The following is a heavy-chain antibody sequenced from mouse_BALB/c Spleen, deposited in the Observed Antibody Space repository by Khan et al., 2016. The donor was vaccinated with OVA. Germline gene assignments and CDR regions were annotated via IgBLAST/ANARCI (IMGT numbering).Heavy chain of an antibody. Sequence: EVQLQESGPGLVTPSQSLSLTCTVTGYSITSGYGWNWLRQFPGNKLEWMGYISYSGSTNYNPSLKSRISITRDSSKNQFFLHLNSVTTEDTATYYCARTARIKYWGQGTTLTVSS. J-gene: IGHJ2*01. D-gene: IGHD1-2*01. CDR3: ARTARIKY. V-gene: IGHV3-2*02. CDR1: GYSITSGYG. CDR2: ISYSGST.